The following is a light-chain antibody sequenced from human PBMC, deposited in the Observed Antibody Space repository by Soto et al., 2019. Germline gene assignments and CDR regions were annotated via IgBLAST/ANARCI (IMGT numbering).Light chain of an antibody. CDR3: QQFNNYPIT. J-gene: IGKJ5*01. CDR1: QGISSA. V-gene: IGKV1D-13*01. Sequence: AIPLTQSPSSLSASVGDRVTITCRASQGISSASAWYQQKPGKAPKLLIYDASSLESGVPSRFSGSGSGTDFTLTISSLQPEDFATYYCQQFNNYPITFGQGTRLEIK. CDR2: DAS.